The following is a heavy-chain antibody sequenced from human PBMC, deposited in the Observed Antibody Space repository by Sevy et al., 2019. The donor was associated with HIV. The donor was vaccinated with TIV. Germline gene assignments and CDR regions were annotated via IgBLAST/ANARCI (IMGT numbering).Heavy chain of an antibody. CDR3: AKDIRDDYGSGTHYYYYGMDV. CDR2: ISYDGSNK. Sequence: GGSLRLSCAASGFTFSSYGMHWVRQAPGKGLEWVAVISYDGSNKYYADHVKGRFTISRDNSKNTLYLQMNSLRVEDTAVYYCAKDIRDDYGSGTHYYYYGMDVWGQGTAVTVSS. D-gene: IGHD3-10*01. CDR1: GFTFSSYG. J-gene: IGHJ6*02. V-gene: IGHV3-30*18.